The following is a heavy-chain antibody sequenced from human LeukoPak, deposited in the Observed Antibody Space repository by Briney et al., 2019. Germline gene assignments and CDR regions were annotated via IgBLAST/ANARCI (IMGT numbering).Heavy chain of an antibody. J-gene: IGHJ4*02. Sequence: SVKVSCKASGGTFSSYAISWVRQAPGQGLEWMGGIIPIFGTANYAQKVQGRVTITTDESTSTAYMELSSLRSEDTAVYYCARDLGYRGSSGDWGQGTLVTVSS. V-gene: IGHV1-69*05. CDR2: IIPIFGTA. D-gene: IGHD6-13*01. CDR1: GGTFSSYA. CDR3: ARDLGYRGSSGD.